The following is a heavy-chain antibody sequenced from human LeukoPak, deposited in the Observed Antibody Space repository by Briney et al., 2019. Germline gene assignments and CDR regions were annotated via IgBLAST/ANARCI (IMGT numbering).Heavy chain of an antibody. Sequence: GGSLRLSCAASGFTFSSYGMHWVRQAPGKGLEWVAVIWYDGSNKYYGDSVKGRFTISRDNSKNTLFLQMDSLRVEDTAVYYCAKLPIMLALNRIEFWSQGSLVTVTS. CDR2: IWYDGSNK. CDR1: GFTFSSYG. J-gene: IGHJ4*02. D-gene: IGHD2-8*01. V-gene: IGHV3-33*06. CDR3: AKLPIMLALNRIEF.